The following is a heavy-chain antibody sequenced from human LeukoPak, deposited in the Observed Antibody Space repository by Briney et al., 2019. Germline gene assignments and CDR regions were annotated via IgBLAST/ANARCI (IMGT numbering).Heavy chain of an antibody. J-gene: IGHJ6*02. CDR3: ARDPVVPAAIDPNDYYYYGMDV. CDR1: GGTFSSYA. CDR2: IIPILCIA. Sequence: SSVKVSCKASGGTFSSYAISWVRQAPGQGREWMGRIIPILCIANYAQKCQGRVTITADKSTSTAYMELSSLRSEDTAVYYCARDPVVPAAIDPNDYYYYGMDVWGQGTTVTVSS. V-gene: IGHV1-69*04. D-gene: IGHD2-2*01.